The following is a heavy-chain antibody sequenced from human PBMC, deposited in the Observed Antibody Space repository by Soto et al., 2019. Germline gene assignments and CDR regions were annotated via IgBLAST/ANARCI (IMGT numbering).Heavy chain of an antibody. CDR2: IYPGDSDT. Sequence: GESLKISCKGSGYSFTSYWIVWVRQMPGKGLEWMGIIYPGDSDTRYSPSFQGQVTISADKSISTAYLQWSSLKASDTAMYYCARRASDIVVVPAAKVHLFDFWGQGSMVTVSS. D-gene: IGHD2-2*01. V-gene: IGHV5-51*01. CDR1: GYSFTSYW. J-gene: IGHJ3*01. CDR3: ARRASDIVVVPAAKVHLFDF.